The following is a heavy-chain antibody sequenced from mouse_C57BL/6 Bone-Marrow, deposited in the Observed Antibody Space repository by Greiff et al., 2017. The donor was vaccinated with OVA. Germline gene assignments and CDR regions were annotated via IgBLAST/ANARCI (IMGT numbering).Heavy chain of an antibody. CDR2: VNPNNGGT. CDR3: ARKGLRPGYFDV. Sequence: EVQLQQSGPELVKPGASVKISCKASGYTFTDYYMNWVKQSHGKSLEWIGDVNPNNGGTSYNQKFKGKATLTVDKSSSTAYMELRSLTSEDSAVYYCARKGLRPGYFDVWGTGTTVTVSS. J-gene: IGHJ1*03. V-gene: IGHV1-26*01. CDR1: GYTFTDYY. D-gene: IGHD1-1*01.